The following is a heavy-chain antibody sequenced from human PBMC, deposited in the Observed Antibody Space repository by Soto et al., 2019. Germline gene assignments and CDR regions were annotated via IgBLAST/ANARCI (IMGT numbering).Heavy chain of an antibody. CDR2: INPSGGST. J-gene: IGHJ4*02. D-gene: IGHD4-4*01. Sequence: ASVKLSCKASGYTFSTYYMHWVRQAPGQGYEWMGIINPSGGSTTYAQKFQGRVTMTRDTSTTTVYMELSSLRSEDTAVYYCARYDYNGYYFDYWGQGTLVTVS. CDR3: ARYDYNGYYFDY. V-gene: IGHV1-46*01. CDR1: GYTFSTYY.